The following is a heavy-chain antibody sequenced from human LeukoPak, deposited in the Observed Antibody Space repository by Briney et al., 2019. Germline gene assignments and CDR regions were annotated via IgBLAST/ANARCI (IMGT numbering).Heavy chain of an antibody. J-gene: IGHJ3*02. CDR2: INTDGSYT. CDR3: ARDLGLGAFDI. Sequence: PGGSLRLSCAASGFTFSSHWMHWARQAPGKGLVWVSRINTDGSYTSYADSVKGRFTISRDNSKNTLYLQMNSLRVEDTAVYYCARDLGLGAFDIWGQGTMVTVSS. V-gene: IGHV3-74*01. D-gene: IGHD5-12*01. CDR1: GFTFSSHW.